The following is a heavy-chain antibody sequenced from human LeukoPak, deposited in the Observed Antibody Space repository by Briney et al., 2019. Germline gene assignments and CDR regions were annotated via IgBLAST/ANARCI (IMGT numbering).Heavy chain of an antibody. J-gene: IGHJ6*03. D-gene: IGHD4-23*01. CDR2: FDPEDGET. CDR3: ATGVGNPYYMDV. Sequence: GASVKVSCKVSGYTLTELSMHWVRQAPGKGLEWMGGFDPEDGETIYAQKFQGRVTMTEDTSTDTAYMELSSLRSEDTAVYYRATGVGNPYYMDVWGKGTTVTVSS. V-gene: IGHV1-24*01. CDR1: GYTLTELS.